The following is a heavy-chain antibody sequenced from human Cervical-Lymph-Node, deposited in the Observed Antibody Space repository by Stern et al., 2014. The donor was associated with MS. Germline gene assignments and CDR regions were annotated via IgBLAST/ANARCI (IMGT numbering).Heavy chain of an antibody. CDR1: GFSFSNYD. V-gene: IGHV3-33*01. D-gene: IGHD3-22*01. CDR3: ARDPYYYDITEGNAFDI. CDR2: IRYDGSNK. J-gene: IGHJ3*02. Sequence: QVQLVESGGGVVQPGMSLRLSCAASGFSFSNYDMHWVRQAPGKGMEWVADIRYDGSNKYYADSVKGRFTISRDNSKNTLFLQMNSLRAEDTAVYYCARDPYYYDITEGNAFDIWGQGTMVTVSS.